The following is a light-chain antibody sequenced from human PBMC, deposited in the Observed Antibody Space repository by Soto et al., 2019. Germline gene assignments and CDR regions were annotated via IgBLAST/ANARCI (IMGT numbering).Light chain of an antibody. J-gene: IGKJ2*01. Sequence: DIEMTQSPSSLSASVGDRVTIACRASQSIDTYLHWYQQKPGEAPRLLIYAASSLQTGVPSRFCGSGSGADFILTISPLQPEDYATYYCQQSYTSPRTFGQGTKVEIK. CDR3: QQSYTSPRT. V-gene: IGKV1-39*01. CDR2: AAS. CDR1: QSIDTY.